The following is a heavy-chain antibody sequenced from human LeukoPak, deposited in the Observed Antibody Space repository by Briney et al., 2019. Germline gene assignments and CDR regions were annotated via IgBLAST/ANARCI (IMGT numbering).Heavy chain of an antibody. V-gene: IGHV1-2*06. D-gene: IGHD3-16*01. CDR1: GYTFTGYY. CDR3: ARDLGRGRYNWFDP. CDR2: INPNSGGT. J-gene: IGHJ5*02. Sequence: ASVKVSCXASGYTFTGYYMHWVRQALGQGLEWMGRINPNSGGTNYAQKFQGRVTMTRDTSISTAYMELSRLRSDDTAVYYCARDLGRGRYNWFDPWGQGTLVTVSS.